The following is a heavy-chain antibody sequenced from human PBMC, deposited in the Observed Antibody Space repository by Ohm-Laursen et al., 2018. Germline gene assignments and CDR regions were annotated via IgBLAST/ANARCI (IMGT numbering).Heavy chain of an antibody. V-gene: IGHV3-23*01. Sequence: SLRLSRAASGFTFSSYAMSWVRQAPGKGLEWVSAISGSGGSTYYADSVKGRFTISRDNSKNTLYLQMNSLRAEDTAVYYCAKDLGYGADGAYFDYWGQGTLVTVSS. CDR3: AKDLGYGADGAYFDY. CDR1: GFTFSSYA. CDR2: ISGSGGST. D-gene: IGHD4-17*01. J-gene: IGHJ4*02.